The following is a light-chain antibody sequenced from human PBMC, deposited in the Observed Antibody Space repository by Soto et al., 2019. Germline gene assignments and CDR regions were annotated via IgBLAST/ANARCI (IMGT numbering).Light chain of an antibody. CDR2: DAS. Sequence: DIQMTQSPSTLSGSVGDRVTITCRASQSISGWLAWYQQKPGKAPKLLIYDASSLKRGVPSRFSGSGSGTEFTLTISSLQPDDFATYYCQQYDSYSGTFGQGTKVDIK. CDR1: QSISGW. V-gene: IGKV1-5*01. CDR3: QQYDSYSGT. J-gene: IGKJ1*01.